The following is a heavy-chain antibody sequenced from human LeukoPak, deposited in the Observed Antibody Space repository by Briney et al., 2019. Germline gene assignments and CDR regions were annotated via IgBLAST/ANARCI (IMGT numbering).Heavy chain of an antibody. CDR1: GFTFSSYW. Sequence: GGSLRLSCAASGFTFSSYWMSWVRQAPGKGLEWVANVKQDGSEKYYVDSVKGRFTISRDNAKNSQYLQMNSLRAEDTAVYYCARDKIAMATGDAFDIWGQGTMVTVSS. CDR2: VKQDGSEK. CDR3: ARDKIAMATGDAFDI. V-gene: IGHV3-7*04. D-gene: IGHD5-18*01. J-gene: IGHJ3*02.